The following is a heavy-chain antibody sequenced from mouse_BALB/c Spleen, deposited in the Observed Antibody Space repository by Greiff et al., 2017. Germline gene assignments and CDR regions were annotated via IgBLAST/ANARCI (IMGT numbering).Heavy chain of an antibody. J-gene: IGHJ3*01. D-gene: IGHD1-1*01. V-gene: IGHV3-2*02. Sequence: EVKLMESGPGLVKPSQSLSLTCTVTGYSITSDYAWNWIRQFPGNKLEWMGYISYSGSTSYNPSLKSRISITRDTSKNQFFLQLNSVTTEDTATYYCARRVYYGSSPFAYWGQGTLVTVSA. CDR1: GYSITSDYA. CDR3: ARRVYYGSSPFAY. CDR2: ISYSGST.